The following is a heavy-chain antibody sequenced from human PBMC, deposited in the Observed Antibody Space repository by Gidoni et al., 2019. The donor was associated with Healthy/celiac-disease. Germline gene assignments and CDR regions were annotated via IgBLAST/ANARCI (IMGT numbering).Heavy chain of an antibody. Sequence: EVQLVESGGGLVQPGGSLRLSCSASGFTFSSYAMHWVRQAPGKGLEYVSAISSNGGSTYYADAVKGRFTISRDNSKNTLYLQMSSLRAEDTAVYYCVKSSGWYHTDYWGQGTLVTVSS. V-gene: IGHV3-64D*06. J-gene: IGHJ4*02. CDR2: ISSNGGST. CDR1: GFTFSSYA. D-gene: IGHD6-19*01. CDR3: VKSSGWYHTDY.